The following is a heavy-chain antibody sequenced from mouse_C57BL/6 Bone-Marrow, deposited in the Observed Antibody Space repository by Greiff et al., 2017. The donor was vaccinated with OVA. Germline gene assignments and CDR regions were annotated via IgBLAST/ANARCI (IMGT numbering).Heavy chain of an antibody. V-gene: IGHV14-4*01. CDR1: GFNIKDDY. CDR2: IDPENGDT. CDR3: TTSGYYGSSYWYFDV. Sequence: VQLQQSGAELVRPGASVKLSCTASGFNIKDDYMHWVKQRPEQGLEWIGWIDPENGDTEYASKFQGKATITADTSSHTAYLQLSSLTSEDTAVYYCTTSGYYGSSYWYFDVWGTGTTVTVSS. D-gene: IGHD1-1*01. J-gene: IGHJ1*03.